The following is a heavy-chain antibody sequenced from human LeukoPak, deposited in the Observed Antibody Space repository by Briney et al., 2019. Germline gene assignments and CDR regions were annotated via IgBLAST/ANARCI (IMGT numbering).Heavy chain of an antibody. Sequence: SETLSLTCTVSGGSISSYYWSWIRQPPGKGLEWIGYIYYSGSTNYNPSLKSRVTISVDTSKNQFSLKLSSVTAADTAVYYCARQSGYAPGDFDYWGQGTLVTVSS. CDR3: ARQSGYAPGDFDY. D-gene: IGHD5-12*01. J-gene: IGHJ4*02. V-gene: IGHV4-59*08. CDR1: GGSISSYY. CDR2: IYYSGST.